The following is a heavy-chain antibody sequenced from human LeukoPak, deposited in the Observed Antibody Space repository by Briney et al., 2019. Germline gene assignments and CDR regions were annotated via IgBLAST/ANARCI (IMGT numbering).Heavy chain of an antibody. Sequence: GESLKISCKGSGYSFTSYWIAWVRQMPGKGLEWMGLIYPDDSDTRYSPSFEGQVTISADKSISTAYLQWRSLRASDTAMYYCANGLIEGAFVYWGQGTLVTVSS. J-gene: IGHJ4*02. CDR2: IYPDDSDT. V-gene: IGHV5-51*01. CDR3: ANGLIEGAFVY. CDR1: GYSFTSYW. D-gene: IGHD1-26*01.